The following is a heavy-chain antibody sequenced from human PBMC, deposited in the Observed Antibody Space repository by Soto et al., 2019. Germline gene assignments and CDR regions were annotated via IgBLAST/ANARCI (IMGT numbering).Heavy chain of an antibody. V-gene: IGHV4-59*01. D-gene: IGHD6-13*01. CDR1: GGSISSYY. Sequence: SETLSLTCTFSGGSISSYYWSWIRQPPGKGLEWIGYIYYSGSTNHNPSLKSRVTISVDTSKNQFSLKLRSVTAADTAVYYCARGLYSSSWYRADDWGQGILVTVSS. CDR3: ARGLYSSSWYRADD. J-gene: IGHJ4*02. CDR2: IYYSGST.